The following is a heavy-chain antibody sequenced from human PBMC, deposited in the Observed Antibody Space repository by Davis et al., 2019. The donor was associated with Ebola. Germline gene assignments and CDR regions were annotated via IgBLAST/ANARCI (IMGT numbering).Heavy chain of an antibody. Sequence: GESLKISCAASGFTFSSYGMNWVRQAPGKGLEWVSSISSRSYYIYYSDSLKGRFTISRDNARNSVDLQMNSLRAEDTAVYYCARGGYYDSSGYSHDAFDIWGQGTMVTVSS. CDR2: ISSRSYYI. CDR3: ARGGYYDSSGYSHDAFDI. CDR1: GFTFSSYG. J-gene: IGHJ3*02. D-gene: IGHD3-22*01. V-gene: IGHV3-21*01.